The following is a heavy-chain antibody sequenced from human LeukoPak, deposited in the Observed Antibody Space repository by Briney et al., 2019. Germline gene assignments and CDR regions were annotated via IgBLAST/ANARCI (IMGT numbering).Heavy chain of an antibody. J-gene: IGHJ6*02. D-gene: IGHD3-10*01. CDR2: ISYDGSNK. CDR1: GFTFSSYG. V-gene: IGHV3-30*18. Sequence: GGSLRLSCAASGFTFSSYGMHWVRQAPGKGLEWVAVISYDGSNKYYADSVKGRFTISRDNSKNTLYLQMNSLRAEDTAVYYCAKDRWFGELSGYYYGMDVWGQGTTVTVSS. CDR3: AKDRWFGELSGYYYGMDV.